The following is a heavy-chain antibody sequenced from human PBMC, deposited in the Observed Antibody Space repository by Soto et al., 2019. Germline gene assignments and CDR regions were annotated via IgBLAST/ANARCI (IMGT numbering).Heavy chain of an antibody. V-gene: IGHV5-51*01. CDR1: GYSFTSYW. D-gene: IGHD1-26*01. CDR2: IYPGDSDT. Sequence: GESLKISCKGSGYSFTSYWIGWVRQMPGKGLEWMGIIYPGDSDTRYSPSFTGQVTIAADKSISTAYLQWSSLKPSDTAMYYCASVGQRIVGARSPYYYYGMDVWGPRTRVT. J-gene: IGHJ6*02. CDR3: ASVGQRIVGARSPYYYYGMDV.